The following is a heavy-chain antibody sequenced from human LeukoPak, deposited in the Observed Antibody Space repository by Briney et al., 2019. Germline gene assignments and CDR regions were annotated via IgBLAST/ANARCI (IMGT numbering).Heavy chain of an antibody. Sequence: GGSLRLPCEGSAFIFSGHWMNWVRQTPGKGLEWVASIKEDGSERQYVDSVKGRFSISRDNTKGSLFLQLNSLRAEDTAVYYCARDRRYCSSTSCYYYYYGMDVWGQGTTVTVSS. CDR3: ARDRRYCSSTSCYYYYYGMDV. V-gene: IGHV3-7*03. D-gene: IGHD2-2*01. J-gene: IGHJ6*02. CDR1: AFIFSGHW. CDR2: IKEDGSER.